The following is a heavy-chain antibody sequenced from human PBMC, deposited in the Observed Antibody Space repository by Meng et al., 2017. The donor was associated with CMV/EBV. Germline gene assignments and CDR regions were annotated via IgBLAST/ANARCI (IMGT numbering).Heavy chain of an antibody. V-gene: IGHV3-30*04. CDR1: GFTFSSYA. CDR2: ISYDGSNK. J-gene: IGHJ4*02. Sequence: GESLKISCAASGFTFSSYAMHWVRQAPGKGLEWVAVISYDGSNKYYADSVKGRFTISRDNSKNTLYLQMNSLRAEDTAVYYCARGYGSGSYRYLWSQGTLVTVSS. CDR3: ARGYGSGSYRYL. D-gene: IGHD3-10*01.